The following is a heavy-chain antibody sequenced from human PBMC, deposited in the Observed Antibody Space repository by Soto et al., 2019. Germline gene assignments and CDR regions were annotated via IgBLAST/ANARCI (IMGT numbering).Heavy chain of an antibody. J-gene: IGHJ4*02. CDR2: IYWDDDK. CDR1: GFSLSTSGVG. CDR3: AHFNGDASTFAY. V-gene: IGHV2-5*02. Sequence: QITLKESGPTLVKPTQTLTLTCTFSGFSLSTSGVGVGWIRQPPGKALEWLALIYWDDDKRYSPSLKSRLTIXKXXSKNQVVLTMTNMDPVDTATYYCAHFNGDASTFAYWGQGTLVTVSS. D-gene: IGHD4-17*01.